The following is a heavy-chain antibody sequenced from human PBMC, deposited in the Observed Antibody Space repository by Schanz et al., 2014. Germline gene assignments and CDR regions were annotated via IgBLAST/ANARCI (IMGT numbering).Heavy chain of an antibody. CDR2: ITKDGRSA. V-gene: IGHV3-64D*06. CDR3: VKDAHSSSWWGGAFDI. D-gene: IGHD6-13*01. Sequence: EVQLVESGGGLVQPGGSLRLSCSASGFAFSNYAMHWVRQAPEKGLEYVSAITKDGRSAYYADSVKGRFTISRDNSKSTHYPQMSSLRVEDTAVYYCVKDAHSSSWWGGAFDIWGQGTMVTVSS. J-gene: IGHJ3*02. CDR1: GFAFSNYA.